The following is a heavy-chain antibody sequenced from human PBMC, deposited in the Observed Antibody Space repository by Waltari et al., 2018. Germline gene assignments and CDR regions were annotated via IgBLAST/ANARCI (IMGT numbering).Heavy chain of an antibody. CDR2: ISFDGAKI. CDR1: GFTFNNFA. V-gene: IGHV3-30-3*01. CDR3: ARGGNVVVILAATLDY. J-gene: IGHJ4*02. D-gene: IGHD2-15*01. Sequence: QVQLVESGGGVVQPGRSLRLSCAASGFTFNNFAMHWVRQAPGKGLEWVALISFDGAKIYYTDSVRGRFTISRDNSKNTLYLQMESLKPEETGVYYCARGGNVVVILAATLDYWGQGALVTVSS.